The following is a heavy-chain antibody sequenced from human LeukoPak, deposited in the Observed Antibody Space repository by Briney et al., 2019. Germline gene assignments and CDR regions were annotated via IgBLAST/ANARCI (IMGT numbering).Heavy chain of an antibody. J-gene: IGHJ6*02. V-gene: IGHV4-30-4*01. CDR2: IYYSGST. CDR1: GGSISSGDYY. CDR3: ARDAPQVSGMDV. Sequence: SETLSLTCTVSGGSISSGDYYWSWIRQPPGKGLEWIGYIYYSGSTYYNPSLKSRVTISVDTSKNQFSLKLSSVTAADTAVYYCARDAPQVSGMDVWGQGTTVTVSS.